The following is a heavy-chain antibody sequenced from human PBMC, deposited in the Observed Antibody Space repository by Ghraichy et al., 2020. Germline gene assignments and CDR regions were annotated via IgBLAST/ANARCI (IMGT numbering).Heavy chain of an antibody. D-gene: IGHD3-3*01. J-gene: IGHJ4*02. CDR1: GFTFSSYG. V-gene: IGHV3-30*02. Sequence: GGSLRLSCAASGFTFSSYGMHWVRQALGKGLEWVAVIRYDGSNKYYADSVKGRFTISRDSSKRTLYLQMNSLRAEDTAVYYCAIDYNHGGVVVGTYYFDYWGQGTLVTVYS. CDR3: AIDYNHGGVVVGTYYFDY. CDR2: IRYDGSNK.